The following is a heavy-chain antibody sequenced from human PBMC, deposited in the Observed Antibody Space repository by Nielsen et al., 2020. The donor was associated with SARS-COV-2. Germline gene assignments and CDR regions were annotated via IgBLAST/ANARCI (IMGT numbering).Heavy chain of an antibody. D-gene: IGHD4-17*01. J-gene: IGHJ4*02. CDR2: IYPGDSDT. CDR1: GYRFTSYW. V-gene: IGHV5-51*01. Sequence: GGSLRLSCKGSGYRFTSYWIGWVRQISGKGLELMGFIYPGDSDTRYGPSFQGQVTISADKSISTAYLQWSSLKASDTAMYYCARGRDYGDPRGFDFWGQGTLVTVSS. CDR3: ARGRDYGDPRGFDF.